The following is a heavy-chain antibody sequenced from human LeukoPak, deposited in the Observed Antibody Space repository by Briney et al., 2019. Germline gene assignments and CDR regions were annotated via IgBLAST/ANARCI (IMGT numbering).Heavy chain of an antibody. CDR2: VKQDGTEK. D-gene: IGHD6-13*01. CDR3: ARAGGTSWADY. J-gene: IGHJ4*02. V-gene: IGHV3-7*01. CDR1: GFTFSNYW. Sequence: GGSPRLSCAASGFTFSNYWMTWVRQAPGKGLEWVANVKQDGTEKYYVDSVKGRFTISRDNVKNSLYLQMNSLRVEDTAVYYCARAGGTSWADYWGQGTLVTVSS.